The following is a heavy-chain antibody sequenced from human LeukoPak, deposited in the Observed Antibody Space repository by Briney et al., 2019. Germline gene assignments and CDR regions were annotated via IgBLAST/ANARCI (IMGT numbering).Heavy chain of an antibody. Sequence: GGSLRLPCAASGFTFSSYAMSWVSQAPGKGLEWVSAISGSGGSTYYADSVKGRFTISRDNSKNTLYLQMNSLRAEDTAVYYCAKQKGRIAAAGTAEYWGQGTLVTVSS. CDR3: AKQKGRIAAAGTAEY. V-gene: IGHV3-23*01. CDR2: ISGSGGST. D-gene: IGHD6-13*01. CDR1: GFTFSSYA. J-gene: IGHJ4*02.